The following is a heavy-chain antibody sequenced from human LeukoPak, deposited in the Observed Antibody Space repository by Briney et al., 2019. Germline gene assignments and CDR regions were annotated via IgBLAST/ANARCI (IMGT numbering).Heavy chain of an antibody. CDR1: GGSISSSSYY. Sequence: SETLSLTCTVSGGSISSSSYYWGWIRQPPGKGLEWIGSIYYSGSTYYNPSLKSRVTISVDTSKNQFSLKLSSVTAADTAVYYCVHGSGSYYNWGQGTLVTVSS. CDR3: VHGSGSYYN. CDR2: IYYSGST. J-gene: IGHJ4*02. D-gene: IGHD3-10*01. V-gene: IGHV4-39*01.